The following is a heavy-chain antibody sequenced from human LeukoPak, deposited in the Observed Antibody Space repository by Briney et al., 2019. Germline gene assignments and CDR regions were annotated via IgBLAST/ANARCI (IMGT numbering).Heavy chain of an antibody. V-gene: IGHV4-39*01. Sequence: SETLSLTRTVSGGSISSSNYYWGWIRQPPGKGLEWIESIYYSGSTYYNPSLKSRGTISVHTSKNQFSLKLSSVTAADTAVYYCARHDGSSWYYAFDVWGQGTMVTVSS. J-gene: IGHJ3*01. CDR2: IYYSGST. CDR1: GGSISSSNYY. D-gene: IGHD6-13*01. CDR3: ARHDGSSWYYAFDV.